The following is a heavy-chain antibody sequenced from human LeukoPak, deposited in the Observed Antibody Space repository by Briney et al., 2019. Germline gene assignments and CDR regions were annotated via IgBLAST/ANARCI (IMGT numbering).Heavy chain of an antibody. CDR2: IYSGGST. D-gene: IGHD5-24*01. J-gene: IGHJ4*02. CDR3: ARESYGWLQFFHY. CDR1: GFTVSSKY. Sequence: GGSLRLSCAATGFTVSSKYMSWVRQAPGQGLEWVSVIYSGGSTYYADSVKGRFTISRDNSKNTVYLQMNSLRAEDTAVYYCARESYGWLQFFHYWGQGTLVTVSS. V-gene: IGHV3-66*01.